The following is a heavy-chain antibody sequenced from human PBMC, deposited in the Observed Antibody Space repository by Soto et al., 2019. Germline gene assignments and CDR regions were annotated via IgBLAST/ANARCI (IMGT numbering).Heavy chain of an antibody. CDR1: GFTFSSYA. D-gene: IGHD2-15*01. J-gene: IGHJ6*02. Sequence: GGTLRLSCAASGFTFSSYAMHWVRQAPGKGLEWVAVISYDGSNKYYADSVKGRFTISRDNSKNTLYLQMNSLRAEATAVYYCARETGYRSGGSCTYDYDLYGMDVWAQGTRVT. V-gene: IGHV3-30-3*01. CDR2: ISYDGSNK. CDR3: ARETGYRSGGSCTYDYDLYGMDV.